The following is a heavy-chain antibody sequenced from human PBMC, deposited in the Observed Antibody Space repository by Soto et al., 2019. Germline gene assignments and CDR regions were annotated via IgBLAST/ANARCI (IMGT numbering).Heavy chain of an antibody. Sequence: EVQLVESGGGLVKPGGSLRLSCAASVFTFSNAWMNWVRQAPGKGLEWVGRIKSKTDGGTTDYAAPVKGRFTISRDDSKNTLYLQMNILKTEDTAVYYCTTEGRSYYDSSGYFNDYWGQGTLVTVSS. CDR3: TTEGRSYYDSSGYFNDY. V-gene: IGHV3-15*07. D-gene: IGHD3-22*01. CDR1: VFTFSNAW. J-gene: IGHJ4*02. CDR2: IKSKTDGGTT.